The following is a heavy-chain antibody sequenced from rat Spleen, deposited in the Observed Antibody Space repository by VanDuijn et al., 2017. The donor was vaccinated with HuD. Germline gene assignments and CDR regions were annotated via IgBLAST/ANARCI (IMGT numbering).Heavy chain of an antibody. CDR1: GFTFNRYW. CDR3: AVAGYGY. D-gene: IGHD1-7*01. Sequence: EVQLVGSGGGSVQPGRSMKLSCAASGFTFNRYWMYWVRQAPTKGLEWVASISYDGGSTYYRDSVKGRFTISRDNAENTVYLQMNSLRSEDTATYYCAVAGYGYWGQGVMVTVSS. CDR2: ISYDGGST. V-gene: IGHV5-58*01. J-gene: IGHJ2*01.